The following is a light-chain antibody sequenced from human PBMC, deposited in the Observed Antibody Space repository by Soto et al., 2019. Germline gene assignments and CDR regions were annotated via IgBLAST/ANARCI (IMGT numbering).Light chain of an antibody. CDR1: SSDVSDYNY. J-gene: IGLJ2*01. V-gene: IGLV2-14*01. CDR3: SSYSSRSTVV. CDR2: DVS. Sequence: QSVLTQPASVSGSPGQSITISCTGTSSDVSDYNYVSWYQQHPGKAPKLVIYDVSNRPSGFSNRFSGSKSGNTASLTISGLQAEDEADYYCSSYSSRSTVVFGGGTKLTVL.